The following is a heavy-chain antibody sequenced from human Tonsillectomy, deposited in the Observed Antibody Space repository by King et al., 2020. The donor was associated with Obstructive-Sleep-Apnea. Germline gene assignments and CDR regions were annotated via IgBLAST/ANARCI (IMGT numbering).Heavy chain of an antibody. CDR1: GGSFSGYY. CDR3: ARVGAYDFWSGLRYWFDP. J-gene: IGHJ5*02. Sequence: VQLQQWGAGLFKPSETLSLTCAVYGGSFSGYYWSWIRQPPGKGLGWIWENNHSGSTNYNPSLKSRGTISVDTSKNPFSLKLGSVAAADTAVYYCARVGAYDFWSGLRYWFDPWGQGTLVTVSS. CDR2: NNHSGST. V-gene: IGHV4-34*01. D-gene: IGHD3-3*01.